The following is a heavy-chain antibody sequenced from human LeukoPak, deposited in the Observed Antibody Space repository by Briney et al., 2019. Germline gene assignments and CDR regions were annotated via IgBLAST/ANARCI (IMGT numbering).Heavy chain of an antibody. CDR2: ISAYNGNT. V-gene: IGHV1-18*01. CDR3: ARIMSYSSAFDI. CDR1: GYTFNRYG. J-gene: IGHJ3*02. Sequence: WASVKLHCKASGYTFNRYGIIWVRQAPGHGLEWTGWISAYNGNTNYAQKLQCRVTMTTGTSTSTAYVELGSLRSDDTAGYYCARIMSYSSAFDIWGQGTMVTVSS. D-gene: IGHD1-26*01.